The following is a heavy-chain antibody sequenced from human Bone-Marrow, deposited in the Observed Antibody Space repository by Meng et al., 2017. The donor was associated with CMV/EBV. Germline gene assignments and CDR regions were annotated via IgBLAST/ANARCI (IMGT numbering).Heavy chain of an antibody. D-gene: IGHD6-6*01. CDR1: GFTFSSYS. CDR2: ISSSSSYI. J-gene: IGHJ4*02. V-gene: IGHV3-21*01. CDR3: ARDGLRIAARPTPLDY. Sequence: GGSLRLSCAASGFTFSSYSMNCVRQAPGKGLEWVSSISSSSSYIYYADSVKGRFTISRDNAKNSLYLQMNSLRAEDTAVYYCARDGLRIAARPTPLDYWGQGTLVTVSS.